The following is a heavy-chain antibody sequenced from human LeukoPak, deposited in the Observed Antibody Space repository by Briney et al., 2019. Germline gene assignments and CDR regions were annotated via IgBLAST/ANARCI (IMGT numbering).Heavy chain of an antibody. V-gene: IGHV3-53*01. CDR3: AREASDGGYYYYGMDV. Sequence: GGSLRLSCAASGVIFSSYAMSWVRQAPGKGLEWVSVIYAGGSTYYADSVKGRFTISRDNSKNTLYLQMNSLRAEDTAVFYCAREASDGGYYYYGMDVWGQGTTVTVSS. J-gene: IGHJ6*02. CDR1: GVIFSSYA. CDR2: IYAGGST.